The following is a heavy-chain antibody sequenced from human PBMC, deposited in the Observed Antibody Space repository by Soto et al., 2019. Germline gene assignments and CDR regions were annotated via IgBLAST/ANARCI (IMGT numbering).Heavy chain of an antibody. Sequence: SETLSLTCAVSGGSISSGGYYWGWIRQPPGKGLEWIGSIYYSGSTYYNPSLKSRVTISVDTSKNQFSLKLSSVTAADTAVYYCARQFSVYGDYGRYFDFWGQGTLVTVSS. CDR2: IYYSGST. J-gene: IGHJ4*02. CDR1: GGSISSGGYY. CDR3: ARQFSVYGDYGRYFDF. V-gene: IGHV4-39*01. D-gene: IGHD4-17*01.